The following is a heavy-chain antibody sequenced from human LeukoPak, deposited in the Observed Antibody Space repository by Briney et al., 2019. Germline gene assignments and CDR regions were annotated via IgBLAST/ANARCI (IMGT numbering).Heavy chain of an antibody. CDR1: GVTFSNYS. CDR3: AKGRGGSCYSALDS. CDR2: ISAHDGTT. Sequence: GGSLRLSCAASGVTFSNYSRTWVRQTAGKGLELISPISAHDGTTYYAASVKRRFTISSATYKNTLYLQMNSLSAEDTAIYYCAKGRGGSCYSALDSWGQGTLVTVSS. V-gene: IGHV3-23*01. D-gene: IGHD2-15*01. J-gene: IGHJ4*02.